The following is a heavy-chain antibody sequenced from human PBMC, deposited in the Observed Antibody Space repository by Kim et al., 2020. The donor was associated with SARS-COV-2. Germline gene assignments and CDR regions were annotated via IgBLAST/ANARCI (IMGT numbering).Heavy chain of an antibody. V-gene: IGHV3-30*07. D-gene: IGHD3-3*01. J-gene: IGHJ6*03. Sequence: GRFTISRDNSKNPLYLQMNSLRAEDTAVYYCARDYHYDFWSGYYKTYYMDVWGKGTTVTVSS. CDR3: ARDYHYDFWSGYYKTYYMDV.